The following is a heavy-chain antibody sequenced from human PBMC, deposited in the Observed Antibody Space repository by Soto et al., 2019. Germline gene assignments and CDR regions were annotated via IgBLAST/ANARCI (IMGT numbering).Heavy chain of an antibody. CDR1: GDSISDYY. V-gene: IGHV4-59*12. CDR2: IYHSGST. J-gene: IGHJ6*02. CDR3: ARATRSIMHV. Sequence: QVQLQESGPGLVKPSETLSLTCSVSGDSISDYYWSWIRQPPGKGLEWIGYIYHSGSTYYNPSLKSRVTISVDTSKNQFSLKLRSLTAADTAVYYCARATRSIMHVWGQGTTVTVSS.